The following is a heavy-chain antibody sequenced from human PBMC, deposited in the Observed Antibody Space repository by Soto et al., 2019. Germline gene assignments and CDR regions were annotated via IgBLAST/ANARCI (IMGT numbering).Heavy chain of an antibody. Sequence: SETLSLTCTVSGGSISSSSYYWGWIRRPPGKGLEWIGSIYYSGSTYYNPSLKSRVTISVDTSKNQFSLTLSSVTAADTAVSYCARHLTGTTSLTFDYWGQGTPVTVSS. D-gene: IGHD1-20*01. V-gene: IGHV4-39*01. CDR1: GGSISSSSYY. CDR3: ARHLTGTTSLTFDY. CDR2: IYYSGST. J-gene: IGHJ4*02.